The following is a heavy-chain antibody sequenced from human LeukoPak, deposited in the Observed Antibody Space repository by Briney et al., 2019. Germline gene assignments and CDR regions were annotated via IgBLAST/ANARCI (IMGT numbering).Heavy chain of an antibody. D-gene: IGHD3-22*01. CDR2: IWYDGSNK. V-gene: IGHV3-33*01. CDR3: ARAFTSTGYYYVEY. J-gene: IGHJ4*02. CDR1: GFTFSSFG. Sequence: GGSLRLSCAASGFTFSSFGMHWVRQAPGKGLEWVAVIWYDGSNKYYADSVKGRFTISRDNSKNTLYLQMNSLRAEDTAVYYCARAFTSTGYYYVEYWGQGTLVTVSS.